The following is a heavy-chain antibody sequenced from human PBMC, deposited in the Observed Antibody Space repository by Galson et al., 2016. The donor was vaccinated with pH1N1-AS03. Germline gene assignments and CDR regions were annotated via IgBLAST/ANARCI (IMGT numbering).Heavy chain of an antibody. CDR1: GYRFPTSW. V-gene: IGHV5-51*01. Sequence: QSGAEVKKPGESLKISCQGSGYRFPTSWIGWVRQMPGKGLEWMGIIYPDDSDTRYSPSFPGQVTISVDKSVSTAYLQWSSLKAWDTAMYFCTRGSPSRGWGYWGQGTLVTVSS. J-gene: IGHJ4*02. CDR3: TRGSPSRGWGY. D-gene: IGHD3-22*01. CDR2: IYPDDSDT.